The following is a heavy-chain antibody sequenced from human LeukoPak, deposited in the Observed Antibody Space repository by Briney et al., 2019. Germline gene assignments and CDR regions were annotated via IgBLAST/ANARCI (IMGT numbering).Heavy chain of an antibody. CDR3: ARGDGYNFFDY. CDR2: FYVGGAT. CDR1: GFSVTNNY. D-gene: IGHD5-24*01. Sequence: PGGSLRLSRAVSGFSVTNNYMSWVRQAPGKGLEWVSVFYVGGATYYADSVKGRFTISRDNSENTLYLQMKSLRAEDTAVYYCARGDGYNFFDYWGREPWSPSPQ. V-gene: IGHV3-53*01. J-gene: IGHJ4*02.